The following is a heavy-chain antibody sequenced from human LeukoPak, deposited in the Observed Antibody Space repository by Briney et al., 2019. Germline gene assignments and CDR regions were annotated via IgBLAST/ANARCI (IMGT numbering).Heavy chain of an antibody. Sequence: PGGSLRLSWAASGFTYSSYGMHWVRQAPGKGLEWVAVISYDGSNKYYADSVKGRFTISRDNSKNTLYLQMNSLRAEDTAVYFFAKEPDCSGWYDYWGQGTLVTVSS. D-gene: IGHD2-15*01. J-gene: IGHJ5*01. CDR1: GFTYSSYG. V-gene: IGHV3-30*18. CDR3: AKEPDCSGWYDY. CDR2: ISYDGSNK.